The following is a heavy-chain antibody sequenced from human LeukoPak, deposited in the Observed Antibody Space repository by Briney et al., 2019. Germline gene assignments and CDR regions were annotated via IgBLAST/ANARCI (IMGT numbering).Heavy chain of an antibody. CDR2: ISSSSSYI. V-gene: IGHV3-21*01. CDR1: GFTFSSYV. J-gene: IGHJ4*02. Sequence: DPGGSLRLSCAASGFTFSSYVMSWVRQAPGKGLEWVSSISSSSSYIYYADSVKGRFTISRDNAKNSLYLQMNSLRAEDTAVYYCARVRSSGRGDYWGQGTLVTVSS. CDR3: ARVRSSGRGDY. D-gene: IGHD6-19*01.